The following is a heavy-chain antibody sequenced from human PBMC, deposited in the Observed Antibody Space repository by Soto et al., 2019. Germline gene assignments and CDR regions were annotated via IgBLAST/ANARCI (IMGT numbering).Heavy chain of an antibody. CDR1: GYNFASSG. Sequence: QVQLVQSGAEVKKPGASGKVSCKASGYNFASSGSIWVQQAPGQGLEWMGWITAYNGNTNHAQKFQGRVIMTTDTSTSTAYMELRSLRSDDTALYYCARSMATIGGSWFDPWGQGTLVTVPS. D-gene: IGHD5-12*01. CDR2: ITAYNGNT. CDR3: ARSMATIGGSWFDP. J-gene: IGHJ5*02. V-gene: IGHV1-18*04.